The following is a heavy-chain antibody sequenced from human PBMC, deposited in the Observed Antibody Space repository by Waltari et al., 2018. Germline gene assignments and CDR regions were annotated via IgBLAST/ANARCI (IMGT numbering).Heavy chain of an antibody. CDR2: IMSSGGST. CDR1: GYTFTSYY. V-gene: IGHV1-46*01. J-gene: IGHJ4*02. Sequence: QVQLVRSGAEVKKPGASVKGSCKASGYTFTSYYMHWVRQAPRQGLEWMGIIMSSGGSTGYAQQCQGSVTITADESTSTAYMELSSLRADVTAVYYCASGSGIAADTRGGYYFAYWRQGTLFIVSS. CDR3: ASGSGIAADTRGGYYFAY. D-gene: IGHD6-13*01.